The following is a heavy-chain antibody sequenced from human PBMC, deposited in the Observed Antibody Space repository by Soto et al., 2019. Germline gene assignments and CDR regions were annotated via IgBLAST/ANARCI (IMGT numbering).Heavy chain of an antibody. Sequence: GGSLRLSCAASGFTFSSYSMNWVRQAPGKGLEWVSSISSSSSYIYYADSVKGRFTISRDNAKNSLYLQMNSLRAEDTAVYYCARDLGWELFRFALDFDYWGQGTLVTVSS. CDR1: GFTFSSYS. CDR2: ISSSSSYI. CDR3: ARDLGWELFRFALDFDY. D-gene: IGHD1-26*01. J-gene: IGHJ4*02. V-gene: IGHV3-21*01.